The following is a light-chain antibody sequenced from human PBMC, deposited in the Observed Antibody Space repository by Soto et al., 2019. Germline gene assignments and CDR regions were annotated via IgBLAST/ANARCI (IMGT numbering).Light chain of an antibody. J-gene: IGLJ3*02. CDR2: DVS. Sequence: QSALTQPRSVSGSRGQSVTISCTGTSSDVGGYNYVSWYQQHPGKAPKFMIYDVSKRPSGVPDRFSGSKSGNTASLTISGLQAEDEADYYCCSYAGSYTWVFGGGTNLTVL. CDR1: SSDVGGYNY. V-gene: IGLV2-11*01. CDR3: CSYAGSYTWV.